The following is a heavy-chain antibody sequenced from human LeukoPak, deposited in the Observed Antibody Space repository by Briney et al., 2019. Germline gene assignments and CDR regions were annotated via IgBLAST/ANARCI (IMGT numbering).Heavy chain of an antibody. CDR1: GYTFTSYG. J-gene: IGHJ4*02. CDR3: ARRQGWRLGYCSSTSCSYYFDY. V-gene: IGHV1-18*01. D-gene: IGHD2-2*01. Sequence: ASVKVSCKASGYTFTSYGISWVRQAPGQGLEWMGWISAYNGNTNYAQKLQGRVTMTTDTSTSTAYMELRSLRSDDTAVYYCARRQGWRLGYCSSTSCSYYFDYWGQGTLVTVSS. CDR2: ISAYNGNT.